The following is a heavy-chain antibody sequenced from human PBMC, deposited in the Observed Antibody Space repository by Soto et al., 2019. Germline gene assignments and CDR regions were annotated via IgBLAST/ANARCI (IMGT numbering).Heavy chain of an antibody. CDR2: ISYDGSNK. CDR3: AKSYSSWDAFDI. J-gene: IGHJ3*02. CDR1: GFTFTNYG. V-gene: IGHV3-30*18. Sequence: HPGGSLRLSCAASGFTFTNYGMHWVRQAPGKGLEWVAVISYDGSNKYYADSVKGRFTISRDNSKCTLYLQVDSLRAEDTAVYYCAKSYSSWDAFDIWGQGTMVTVSS. D-gene: IGHD6-19*01.